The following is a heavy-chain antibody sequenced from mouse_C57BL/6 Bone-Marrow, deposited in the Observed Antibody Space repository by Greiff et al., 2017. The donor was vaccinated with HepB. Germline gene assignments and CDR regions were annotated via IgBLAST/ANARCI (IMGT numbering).Heavy chain of an antibody. V-gene: IGHV5-12*01. J-gene: IGHJ1*03. CDR1: GFTFSDYY. Sequence: EVKVVESGGGLVQPGGSLKLSCAASGFTFSDYYMYWVRQTPEKRLEWVAYISNGGGSTYYPDTVKGRFTISRDNAKNTLYLQMSRLKSEDTAMYYCARERIDYGNYTYWYFDVWGTGTTVTVSS. CDR2: ISNGGGST. D-gene: IGHD2-1*01. CDR3: ARERIDYGNYTYWYFDV.